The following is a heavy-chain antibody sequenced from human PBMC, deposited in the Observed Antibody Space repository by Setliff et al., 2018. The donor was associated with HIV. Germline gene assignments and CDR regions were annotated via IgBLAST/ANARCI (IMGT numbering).Heavy chain of an antibody. CDR1: GGSFSGYY. CDR2: ITHSGST. V-gene: IGHV4-34*01. Sequence: SETLSLTCAVYGGSFSGYYWTWIRQPPGKGLEWIGEITHSGSTNYNPSLETRVTISVDTSKNQFSLKLSSVTAADTAVYYCAKGVAGLQYYYYYMDVWGKGTTVS. J-gene: IGHJ6*03. CDR3: AKGVAGLQYYYYYMDV. D-gene: IGHD6-19*01.